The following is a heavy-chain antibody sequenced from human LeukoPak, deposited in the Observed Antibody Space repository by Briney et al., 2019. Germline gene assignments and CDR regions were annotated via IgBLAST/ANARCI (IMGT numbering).Heavy chain of an antibody. CDR1: VYTFTSYD. V-gene: IGHV1-8*01. CDR2: MNPNSGNT. CDR3: PRGNIEAAITIY. J-gene: IGHJ4*02. Sequence: ASVKVSFKASVYTFTSYDMDWVRQAGGRGLEGMGWMNPNSGNTGYAHKFQGRVTINRNTSISTATMELSRLRAEDTAVSYWPRGNIEAAITIYWGQGTMVTVSS. D-gene: IGHD6-13*01.